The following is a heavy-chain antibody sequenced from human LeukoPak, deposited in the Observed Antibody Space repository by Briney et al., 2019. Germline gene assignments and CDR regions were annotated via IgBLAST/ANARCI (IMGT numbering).Heavy chain of an antibody. V-gene: IGHV1-69*06. CDR1: GGTFSSYA. CDR3: ERDIGVGTMAYDY. D-gene: IGHD1-26*01. J-gene: IGHJ4*02. CDR2: IIPIFGTA. Sequence: ASVKVSCKASGGTFSSYAISWVRQAPGQGLEWMGRIIPIFGTANYAQKFQGRVTITADKSTSIAYMELSSMRSEDTAVYYCERDIGVGTMAYDYWGQGTLVTVSS.